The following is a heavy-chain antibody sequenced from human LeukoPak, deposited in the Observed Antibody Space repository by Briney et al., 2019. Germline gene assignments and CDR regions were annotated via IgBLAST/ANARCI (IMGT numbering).Heavy chain of an antibody. CDR3: ARIYDLWSGYTFYFDY. Sequence: ASVKVSCKASGYTFTGYYMHWVRQAPGQGLEWMGWINPNSGGTNYAQKFQGRVTMTRDTSISTAYMELSRLRSDDTAVYYCARIYDLWSGYTFYFDYWGQGTLVTVSS. CDR2: INPNSGGT. D-gene: IGHD3-3*01. V-gene: IGHV1-2*02. J-gene: IGHJ4*02. CDR1: GYTFTGYY.